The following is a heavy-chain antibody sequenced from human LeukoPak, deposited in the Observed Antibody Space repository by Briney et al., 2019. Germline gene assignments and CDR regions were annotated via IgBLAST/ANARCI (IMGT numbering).Heavy chain of an antibody. CDR3: ARHELETTRTAGSPFDY. V-gene: IGHV4-39*01. Sequence: SETLSLTCSVSGGSISSSTYYWAWIRQPPGKGLEWNGWIYYSGNTYYNPSLKSRVTISVDPSKNQFSLNLSSVTASDTAVYSCARHELETTRTAGSPFDYWGQGTLVTVSS. CDR1: GGSISSSTYY. D-gene: IGHD1-1*01. CDR2: IYYSGNT. J-gene: IGHJ4*02.